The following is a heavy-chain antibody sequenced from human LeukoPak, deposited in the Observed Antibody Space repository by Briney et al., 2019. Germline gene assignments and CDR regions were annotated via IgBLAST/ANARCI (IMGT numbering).Heavy chain of an antibody. Sequence: GGSLRLSCAASGFTFSSYEMNWVRQAPGKGLEWVSYINSRGRTIYYADSVKGRFTMSRDNAKNSLYLQMNSLRAEDTAVYYCARDNNWSPDYWGQGTLVTVSS. D-gene: IGHD1-20*01. V-gene: IGHV3-48*03. CDR3: ARDNNWSPDY. CDR2: INSRGRTI. CDR1: GFTFSSYE. J-gene: IGHJ4*02.